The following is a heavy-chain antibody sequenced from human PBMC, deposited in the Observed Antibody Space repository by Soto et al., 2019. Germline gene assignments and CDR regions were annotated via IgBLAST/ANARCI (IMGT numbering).Heavy chain of an antibody. CDR1: GFTFSNAW. J-gene: IGHJ4*02. CDR2: IKSKTDGGTT. CDR3: TTDAVLMAAGGNGY. Sequence: EVQLVESGGGLVKPGGSLRLSCAASGFTFSNAWMNWVRQAPGKGLEWVGRIKSKTDGGTTDYAAPVKGRFTISRDDSKNTLYLQMYSLKTEDTAVYYCTTDAVLMAAGGNGYWGQGTLVTVSS. V-gene: IGHV3-15*07. D-gene: IGHD6-13*01.